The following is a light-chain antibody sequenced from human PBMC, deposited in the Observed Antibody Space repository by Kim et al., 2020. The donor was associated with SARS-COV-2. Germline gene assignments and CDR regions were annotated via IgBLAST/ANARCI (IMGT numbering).Light chain of an antibody. J-gene: IGKJ5*01. Sequence: SPGERATLSCRASQSVSSSYLAWYQQKPGQAPRLLIYGASSRATGIPDRFSGSGSGTDFTLTISRLEAEDFAVYYCQQYGSSPLTFGQGTRLEIK. CDR1: QSVSSSY. CDR2: GAS. V-gene: IGKV3-20*01. CDR3: QQYGSSPLT.